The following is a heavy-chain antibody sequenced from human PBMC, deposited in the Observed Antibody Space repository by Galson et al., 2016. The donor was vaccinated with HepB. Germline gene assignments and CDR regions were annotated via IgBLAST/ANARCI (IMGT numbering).Heavy chain of an antibody. Sequence: SLRLSCAASGFTFSSYFMTWVRQAPGKGLQWVANIEKDGSEKNYVDSVKGLFTISRDNSKNTVHLQMNSLRPEDTAVYYCAKVCGGDCPEGDYWGQGTLVAVSS. D-gene: IGHD2-21*02. V-gene: IGHV3-7*01. CDR1: GFTFSSYF. J-gene: IGHJ4*02. CDR2: IEKDGSEK. CDR3: AKVCGGDCPEGDY.